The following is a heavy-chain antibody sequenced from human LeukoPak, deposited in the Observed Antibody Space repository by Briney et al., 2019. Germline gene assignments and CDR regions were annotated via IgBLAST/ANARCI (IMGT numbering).Heavy chain of an antibody. V-gene: IGHV4-34*01. Sequence: PSETLSLTCRVDGESFSGYDWIWIRQPPGKGLEWIGEINHSGSTNYNPSLKSRVTLSVDTSKSQFSLKVTSVTAADTAMYYCARGQFWRGSEIRVWGQGTLVTVSS. J-gene: IGHJ4*02. CDR1: GESFSGYD. D-gene: IGHD1-26*01. CDR3: ARGQFWRGSEIRV. CDR2: INHSGST.